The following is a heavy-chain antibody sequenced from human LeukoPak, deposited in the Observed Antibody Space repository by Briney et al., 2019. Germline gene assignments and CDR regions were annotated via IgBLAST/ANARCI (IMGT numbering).Heavy chain of an antibody. D-gene: IGHD4-17*01. V-gene: IGHV3-30*03. CDR1: GFTFSSYG. CDR3: AAYASLDY. CDR2: ISYDGSNK. J-gene: IGHJ4*02. Sequence: GRSLRLSCAASGFTFSSYGMHWVRQAPGKGLEWVAVISYDGSNKYYADSVKGRFTISRDNAKNSLYLQMNSLRAEDTAVYYCAAYASLDYLGQGTLLTVSS.